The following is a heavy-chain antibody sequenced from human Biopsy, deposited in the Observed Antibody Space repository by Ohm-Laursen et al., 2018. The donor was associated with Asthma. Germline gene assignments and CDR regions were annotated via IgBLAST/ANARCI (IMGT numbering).Heavy chain of an antibody. D-gene: IGHD6-19*01. V-gene: IGHV4-31*02. CDR1: GFTVSRDY. Sequence: LRLSCAASGFTVSRDYMFWVRQAPGKGLEWIGFIYYSGSTYYNPSLKSRVSISIDTSKNQFSLKLSSVTAADTAVYYCARDGSSVAGTPYGMDVWGQGTTVTVSS. CDR3: ARDGSSVAGTPYGMDV. CDR2: IYYSGST. J-gene: IGHJ6*02.